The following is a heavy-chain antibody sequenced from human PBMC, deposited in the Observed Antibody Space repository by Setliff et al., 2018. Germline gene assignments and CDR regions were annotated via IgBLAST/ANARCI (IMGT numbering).Heavy chain of an antibody. D-gene: IGHD3-9*01. CDR3: ARDPLPKHYDVVTGYYSAPNYYYMDV. CDR1: GYTFGAHY. CDR2: ISAYTGKT. Sequence: RASVKVSCKASGYTFGAHYIHWVRQAPGQGFEWMGWISAYTGKTDYAQNFQGRITMTTDTSTSTAYMELRSLRSDDTAIYYCARDPLPKHYDVVTGYYSAPNYYYMDVWGKGTTVTVSS. V-gene: IGHV1-18*04. J-gene: IGHJ6*03.